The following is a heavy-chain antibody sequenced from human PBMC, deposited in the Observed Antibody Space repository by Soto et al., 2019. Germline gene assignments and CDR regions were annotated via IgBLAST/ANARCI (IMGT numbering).Heavy chain of an antibody. CDR1: GLTVRSNY. D-gene: IGHD6-13*01. CDR3: AGGTSWHDAFDI. CDR2: IYSGGGT. Sequence: EVQLVESGGGLAQPGGSLRLSCAASGLTVRSNYMSWVRQAPGKGLEWVSVIYSGGGTYYADSVKGRFTLSRDNSKNTLYLQMNSLRAEDTAVYYCAGGTSWHDAFDIWGQGTMVTVSS. J-gene: IGHJ3*02. V-gene: IGHV3-66*01.